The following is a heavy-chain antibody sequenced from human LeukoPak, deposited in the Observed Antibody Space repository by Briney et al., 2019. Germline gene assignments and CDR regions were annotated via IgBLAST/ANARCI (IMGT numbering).Heavy chain of an antibody. J-gene: IGHJ4*02. V-gene: IGHV3-23*01. Sequence: GGSLRLSCTVSGFTVSSNSWSWVRQAPGKGLEWVSGLSASGGLTYYADSVKGRFTISRDNSKNTLYLQMNSLRADDTAVYYCAKGGSSYSEMDYWGQGTLVTVSS. D-gene: IGHD4-11*01. CDR1: GFTVSSNS. CDR2: LSASGGLT. CDR3: AKGGSSYSEMDY.